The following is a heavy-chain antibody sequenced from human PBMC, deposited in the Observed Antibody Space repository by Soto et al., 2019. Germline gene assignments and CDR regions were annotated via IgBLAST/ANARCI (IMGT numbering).Heavy chain of an antibody. V-gene: IGHV1-69*13. CDR3: AREGARTSCVGDECQQLYNWIDP. J-gene: IGHJ5*01. CDR1: GDSVSTYT. Sequence: SVKVSCKASGDSVSTYTITWVRQAPGQGLEWVGGIIPLFGSTTYAEKFQGRVTLTADESTSTAYMDLGSLTSDDTAIYYCAREGARTSCVGDECQQLYNWIDPWGQGTLVTVSS. D-gene: IGHD2-21*01. CDR2: IIPLFGST.